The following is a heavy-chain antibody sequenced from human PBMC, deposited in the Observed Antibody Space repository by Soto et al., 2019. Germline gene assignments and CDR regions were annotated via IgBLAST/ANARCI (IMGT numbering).Heavy chain of an antibody. J-gene: IGHJ4*02. V-gene: IGHV4-59*01. CDR1: GGSISGYY. D-gene: IGHD5-12*01. CDR2: IYYSGST. CDR3: AKYRRTDAEGYTFDY. Sequence: SETLSLTCTVSGGSISGYYWSWIRQPPGKGLEWIGYIYYSGSTNYNPSLRSRVTMSVDTSKNQFSLKLSSVTAADMAVYFCAKYRRTDAEGYTFDYWGQGALVTVSS.